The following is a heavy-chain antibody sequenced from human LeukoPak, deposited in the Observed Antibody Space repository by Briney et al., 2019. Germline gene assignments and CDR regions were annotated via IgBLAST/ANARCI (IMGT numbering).Heavy chain of an antibody. J-gene: IGHJ4*02. CDR2: IYYSGST. V-gene: IGHV4-59*01. CDR3: ARAYYDSSGYYVDY. D-gene: IGHD3-22*01. Sequence: SETLSLTCTVSGGSISSYYWSWIRQPPGKGLEWIGYIYYSGSTNYNPSLKSRVTISVDTSKNQFSLKLSSVTAADTAVYYCARAYYDSSGYYVDYWGQGNLVTVSS. CDR1: GGSISSYY.